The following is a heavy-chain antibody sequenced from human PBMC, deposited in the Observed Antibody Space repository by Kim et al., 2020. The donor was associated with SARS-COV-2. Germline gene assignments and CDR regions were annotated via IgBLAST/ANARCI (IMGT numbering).Heavy chain of an antibody. V-gene: IGHV3-30*18. D-gene: IGHD3-9*01. J-gene: IGHJ4*02. CDR2: ISYDGSNK. Sequence: GGSLRLSCAASGFTFSSYGMHWVRQAPGKGLEWVAVISYDGSNKYYADSVKGRFTISRDNSKNTLYLQMNSLRAEDTAVYYCAKDRAYYDILTGYFDYWGQGTLVTVSS. CDR3: AKDRAYYDILTGYFDY. CDR1: GFTFSSYG.